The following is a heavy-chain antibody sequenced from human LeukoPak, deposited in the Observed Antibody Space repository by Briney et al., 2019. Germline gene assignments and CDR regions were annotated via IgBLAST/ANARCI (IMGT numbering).Heavy chain of an antibody. D-gene: IGHD6-13*01. V-gene: IGHV4-59*01. Sequence: SETLSLTCTVSGGSISSYYWSWIRQPPGKGLEWIGYINYSGSTNYNPSLKSRVTISVDTSKNQFSLKLSSVTAADTAVYYCARAAASGYSSSWYSRWFDPWGQGTLVTVSS. CDR3: ARAAASGYSSSWYSRWFDP. J-gene: IGHJ5*02. CDR1: GGSISSYY. CDR2: INYSGST.